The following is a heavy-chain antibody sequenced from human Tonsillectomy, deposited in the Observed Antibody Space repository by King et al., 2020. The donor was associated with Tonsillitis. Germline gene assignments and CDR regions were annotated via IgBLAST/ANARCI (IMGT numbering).Heavy chain of an antibody. CDR3: ARSPKGGYYDSSGYYLHY. Sequence: VQLQESGPGLVKPSQTLSLTCTVSGGSISSGGYYWSWIRQHPGKGLEWIGYIYYSGSTYYNPSLKSRVTISVDTSKNRFSLKLSSVTAADTAVYYCARSPKGGYYDSSGYYLHYWGHGTLVTVSS. CDR1: GGSISSGGYY. V-gene: IGHV4-31*03. D-gene: IGHD3-22*01. CDR2: IYYSGST. J-gene: IGHJ4*01.